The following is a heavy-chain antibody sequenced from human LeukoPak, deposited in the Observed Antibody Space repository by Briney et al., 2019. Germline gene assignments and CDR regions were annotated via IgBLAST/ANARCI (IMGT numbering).Heavy chain of an antibody. CDR2: IYYSGST. V-gene: IGHV4-31*03. Sequence: SETLSLTCTVSGGSISSGGYYWSWIRQHPGKGLEWIGYIYYSGSTNYNPSLKSRVTISVDTSKNQFSLKLSSVTAADTAVYYCARRSQWLVLYYFDYWGQGTLVTVSS. D-gene: IGHD6-19*01. CDR3: ARRSQWLVLYYFDY. J-gene: IGHJ4*02. CDR1: GGSISSGGYY.